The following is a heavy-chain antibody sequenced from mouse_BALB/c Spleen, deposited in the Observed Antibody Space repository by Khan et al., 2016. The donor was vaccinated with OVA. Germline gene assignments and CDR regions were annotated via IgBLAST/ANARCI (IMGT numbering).Heavy chain of an antibody. D-gene: IGHD2-10*01. CDR3: ARPSYYGNPWFTY. Sequence: EVELVESGGGLVKPGGSLKLSCAPSGFAFSSYDMSWVRQTPEKRLEWVATISGTGIYTYYPDSVKGRFTISRDNARNTLYLQMSSLRSVDTALYYCARPSYYGNPWFTYWGQGTLVTVSA. CDR1: GFAFSSYD. V-gene: IGHV5-9*02. CDR2: ISGTGIYT. J-gene: IGHJ3*01.